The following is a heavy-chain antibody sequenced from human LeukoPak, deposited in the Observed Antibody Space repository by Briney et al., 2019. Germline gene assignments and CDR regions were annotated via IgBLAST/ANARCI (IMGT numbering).Heavy chain of an antibody. CDR3: ARGLFRSWKWFDS. CDR2: MNPNSGNT. D-gene: IGHD6-13*01. V-gene: IGHV1-8*01. CDR1: GYTFTNYD. Sequence: ASVKVSCKASGYTFTNYDINWVRQATGQGLEWMGWMNPNSGNTGYAQKFQGRVTMTRNTSISTAYMELSSLRSEDTAVYYCARGLFRSWKWFDSWGQGTLVTVSS. J-gene: IGHJ5*01.